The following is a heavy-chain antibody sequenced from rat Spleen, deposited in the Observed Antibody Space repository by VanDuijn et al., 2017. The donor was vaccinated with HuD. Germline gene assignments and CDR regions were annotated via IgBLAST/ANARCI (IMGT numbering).Heavy chain of an antibody. Sequence: EVQLVESGGGLVQPGRSLKLSCAASGFTFSNYGMAWVRQAPTKGLEWVATISYDGIITYYRDSVKGRFTVSRDNAKSTLYLQMNSLRSEDTATYYCTRENWAPDFWGQGVMVTVSS. CDR1: GFTFSNYG. D-gene: IGHD5-1*01. V-gene: IGHV5-29*01. J-gene: IGHJ2*01. CDR3: TRENWAPDF. CDR2: ISYDGIIT.